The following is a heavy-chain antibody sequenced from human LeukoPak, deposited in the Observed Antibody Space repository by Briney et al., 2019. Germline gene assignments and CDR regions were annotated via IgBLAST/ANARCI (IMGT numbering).Heavy chain of an antibody. Sequence: ASVKVSCKTSVYTFTSYAITWVRQAPGQGLDWMGWISPYSGITNYAQMLQGRGTMTTDTSTSTAYMELRSLRSDDTDMYYCSRLDSYGSSQADYWGQGALVTVSS. CDR3: SRLDSYGSSQADY. CDR2: ISPYSGIT. J-gene: IGHJ4*02. D-gene: IGHD5-18*01. CDR1: VYTFTSYA. V-gene: IGHV1-18*01.